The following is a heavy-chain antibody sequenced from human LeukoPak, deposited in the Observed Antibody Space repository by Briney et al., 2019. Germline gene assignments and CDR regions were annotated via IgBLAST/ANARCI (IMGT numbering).Heavy chain of an antibody. CDR3: ARHSTVVTSFDY. CDR2: IYYSGST. V-gene: IGHV4-39*01. J-gene: IGHJ4*02. D-gene: IGHD4-23*01. CDR1: GGSISSSSYY. Sequence: SETLSLTCTVSGGSISSSSYYWGWIRQPPGKELEWIGSIYYSGSTYYNPSLKSRVTISVDTSKNQFSLKLSSVTAADTAVYYCARHSTVVTSFDYWGQGTLVTVSS.